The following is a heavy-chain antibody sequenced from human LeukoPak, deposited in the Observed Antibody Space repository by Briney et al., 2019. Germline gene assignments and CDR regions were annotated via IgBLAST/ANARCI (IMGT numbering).Heavy chain of an antibody. CDR1: GGSFSGYY. Sequence: SETLSLTCAVYGGSFSGYYWSWIRQPAGKGLEWIGRIYTSGSTNYNPSLRSRITISVDTSKNQFSLKLSSVTAADTAVYYCARNSCPSGSCYDNRGYFDYWGQGTLVTVSS. J-gene: IGHJ4*02. CDR3: ARNSCPSGSCYDNRGYFDY. CDR2: IYTSGST. D-gene: IGHD2-15*01. V-gene: IGHV4-59*10.